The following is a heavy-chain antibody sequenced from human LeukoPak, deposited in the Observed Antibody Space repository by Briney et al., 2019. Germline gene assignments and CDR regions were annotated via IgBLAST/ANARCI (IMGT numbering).Heavy chain of an antibody. CDR2: IGSAGGSI. V-gene: IGHV3-53*01. CDR3: AKRGEVSTYYYFES. D-gene: IGHD2/OR15-2a*01. CDR1: GFIVSNNY. Sequence: GGSLRLSCAASGFIVSNNYLSWVRQAPGKGLEWLSTIGSAGGSIFYADSVKGRFTISRDNSKSTLFLQMDSLRVEDTALYYCAKRGEVSTYYYFESWGQGALVTVSS. J-gene: IGHJ4*02.